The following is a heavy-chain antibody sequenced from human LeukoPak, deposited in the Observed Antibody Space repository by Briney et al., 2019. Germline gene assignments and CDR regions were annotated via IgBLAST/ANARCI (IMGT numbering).Heavy chain of an antibody. Sequence: SETLSLTCTVPGGSISSYYWSWIRQPPGKGLEWIGYIYYSGSTNYNPSLKSRVTISVDTSKNQFSLKLSSVTAADTAVYYCARTQTMAGTPNFDYWGQGTLVTVSS. CDR2: IYYSGST. V-gene: IGHV4-59*01. CDR3: ARTQTMAGTPNFDY. CDR1: GGSISSYY. J-gene: IGHJ4*02. D-gene: IGHD6-19*01.